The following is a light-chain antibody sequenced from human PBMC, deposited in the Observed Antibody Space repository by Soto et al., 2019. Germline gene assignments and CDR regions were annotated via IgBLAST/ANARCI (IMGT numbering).Light chain of an antibody. CDR3: CSYAGRNPWV. V-gene: IGLV2-11*01. Sequence: QSALTQPRSVSGSPGHSVTLSCTGTSIDVGGYNYISWYQHHPGKAPKVMIYDVSKRPSGVPDRFSGSKSGNTVSLTISGLQAEDEADYYCCSYAGRNPWVFGGGTKLTVL. CDR1: SIDVGGYNY. J-gene: IGLJ2*01. CDR2: DVS.